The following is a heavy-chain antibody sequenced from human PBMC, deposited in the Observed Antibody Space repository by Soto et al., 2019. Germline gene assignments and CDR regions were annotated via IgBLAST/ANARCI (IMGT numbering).Heavy chain of an antibody. J-gene: IGHJ6*02. CDR1: GFTFRTYW. Sequence: EVQLVESGGGLVQPGGSLRLSCAASGFTFRTYWLSWVRQVPGKGLEWVAIINLDGSEKNYVDSVKGRFTISRDNARNSLYLQMSSLRAEDTALYYCARDGSTSWYSYDYHGMDVWGQGTTVTVSS. V-gene: IGHV3-7*05. D-gene: IGHD5-18*01. CDR3: ARDGSTSWYSYDYHGMDV. CDR2: INLDGSEK.